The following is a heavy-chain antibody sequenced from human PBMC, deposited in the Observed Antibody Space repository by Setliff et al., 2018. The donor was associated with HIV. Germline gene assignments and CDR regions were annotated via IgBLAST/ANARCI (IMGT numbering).Heavy chain of an antibody. CDR1: AGSVSTSSYS. Sequence: PSETLSLTCTVSAGSVSTSSYSWGWIRQPPEKGLEWIGTIYQTGKTYYTSSLNSRVTIDVDTSKDQFSLNLSTVTAADTAVYYCGRVAGYCAPSRCYGYNAFDIWGPGTMVTVSS. CDR2: IYQTGKT. J-gene: IGHJ3*02. D-gene: IGHD2-15*01. V-gene: IGHV4-39*01. CDR3: GRVAGYCAPSRCYGYNAFDI.